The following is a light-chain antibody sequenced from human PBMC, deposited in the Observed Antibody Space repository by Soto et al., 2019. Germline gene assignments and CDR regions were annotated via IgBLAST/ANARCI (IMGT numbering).Light chain of an antibody. V-gene: IGKV3-15*01. CDR2: GAF. Sequence: EILITQSPVTLSVSPGERATLSCRASQSVSSNLAWYQQKPGQAPSLLIYGAFTRATGIPARFSGTGSGTEFTLTISSLQSEDFALYYCQQYNDWPLTVGQGTKVDIK. CDR1: QSVSSN. CDR3: QQYNDWPLT. J-gene: IGKJ1*01.